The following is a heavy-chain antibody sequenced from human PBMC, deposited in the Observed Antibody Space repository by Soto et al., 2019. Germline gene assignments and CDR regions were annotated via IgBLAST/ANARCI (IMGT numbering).Heavy chain of an antibody. CDR2: ISGSGGST. J-gene: IGHJ3*02. CDR3: AKAPEVDLHDAFDN. CDR1: GFTFSSYA. D-gene: IGHD2-15*01. V-gene: IGHV3-23*01. Sequence: GGSLRLSCAASGFTFSSYAMSWVRQAPGKGLEWVSGISGSGGSTYYADSVKDRFTISRGNSKNTLYLQMNSLRAEDTAVYYCAKAPEVDLHDAFDNWGQGTMVTVSS.